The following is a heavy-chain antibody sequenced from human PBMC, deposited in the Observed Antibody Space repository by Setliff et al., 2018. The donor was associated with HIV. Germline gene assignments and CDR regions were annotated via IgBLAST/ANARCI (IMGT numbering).Heavy chain of an antibody. D-gene: IGHD6-19*01. Sequence: ASVKVSCKASGYTFTTYGISWVRQAPGHGLEWMGWISPNFGHTKYAQRFLDRVTITIDTATSRAYMELRSLRSDDTAVYFCARLGSGWSDSYYYAMDIWGQGTTGTVS. J-gene: IGHJ6*02. CDR3: ARLGSGWSDSYYYAMDI. CDR2: ISPNFGHT. CDR1: GYTFTTYG. V-gene: IGHV1-18*01.